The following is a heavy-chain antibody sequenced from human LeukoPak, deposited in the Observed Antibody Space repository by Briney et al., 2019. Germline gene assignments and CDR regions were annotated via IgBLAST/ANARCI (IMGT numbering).Heavy chain of an antibody. V-gene: IGHV3-21*01. D-gene: IGHD1-26*01. CDR1: GFTFSSYE. CDR3: AREYNGNYYRPFDY. Sequence: GGSLRLSCAASGFTFSSYEMNWVRQAPGKGLEWVSSISSSSLYIYYADSVKGRFTVSRDNAKNSLYLQMSSLRAEDTAVYYCAREYNGNYYRPFDYWGQGTLVTVSS. CDR2: ISSSSLYI. J-gene: IGHJ4*02.